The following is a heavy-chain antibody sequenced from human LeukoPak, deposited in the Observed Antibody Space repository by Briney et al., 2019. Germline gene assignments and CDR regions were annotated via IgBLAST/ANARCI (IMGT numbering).Heavy chain of an antibody. CDR3: ARTVRGYSYGDFDY. D-gene: IGHD5-18*01. Sequence: GGSLRLSCAASGFTFSSYWMYWVRQAPGKGLEWVAVIWYDGSNKFYADSVKGRFTISRDNSNNTLFLQMNSLRAEDTAVYYCARTVRGYSYGDFDYWGQGTLVTVSS. V-gene: IGHV3-33*08. J-gene: IGHJ4*02. CDR1: GFTFSSYW. CDR2: IWYDGSNK.